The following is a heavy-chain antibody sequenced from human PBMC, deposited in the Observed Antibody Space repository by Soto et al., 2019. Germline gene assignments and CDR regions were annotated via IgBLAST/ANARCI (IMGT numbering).Heavy chain of an antibody. CDR2: LGIAGDT. J-gene: IGHJ2*01. CDR3: ARVRRTDGTGLRGYIDV. CDR1: GFSFSNYD. V-gene: IGHV3-13*01. Sequence: EVQLVESGGGLVQPGGSLRLSCAASGFSFSNYDMHWVRQPTGKGLEWVSGLGIAGDTYYPASVAGRFTISRENAKNFLDLQMHSRGVGDTAVYYCARVRRTDGTGLRGYIDVWGRGTLVTVSS. D-gene: IGHD2-8*02.